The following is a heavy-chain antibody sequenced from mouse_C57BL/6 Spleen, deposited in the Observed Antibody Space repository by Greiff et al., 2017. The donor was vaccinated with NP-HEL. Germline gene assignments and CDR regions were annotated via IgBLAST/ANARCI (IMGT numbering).Heavy chain of an antibody. CDR1: GYAFTNYL. J-gene: IGHJ3*01. D-gene: IGHD2-1*01. Sequence: VQLQQSGAELVRPGTSVKVSCKASGYAFTNYLIEWVKQRPGQGLEWIGVINPGSGGTNYNEKFKGKATLTADKSSSTAYMQLSSLTSEDSAVYCCARNYGNFVFAYWGQGTLVTVSA. CDR2: INPGSGGT. CDR3: ARNYGNFVFAY. V-gene: IGHV1-54*01.